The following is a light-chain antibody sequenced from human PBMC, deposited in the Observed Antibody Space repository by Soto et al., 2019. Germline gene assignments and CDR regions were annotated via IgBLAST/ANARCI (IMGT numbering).Light chain of an antibody. J-gene: IGKJ3*01. CDR2: AAS. Sequence: DIQMTQSPSSLSASVGDRVTITCRASQSISSYLNWYQQKPGKAPKLLIYAASSLQSGVPSRFSGSGSGTDVTLTISSLQPDDFAAYYCQQSYSTPFTFGPGTKVDIK. CDR1: QSISSY. V-gene: IGKV1-39*01. CDR3: QQSYSTPFT.